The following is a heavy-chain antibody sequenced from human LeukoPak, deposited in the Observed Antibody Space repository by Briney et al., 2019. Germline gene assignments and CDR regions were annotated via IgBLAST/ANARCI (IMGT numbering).Heavy chain of an antibody. CDR1: GFTFSNYW. V-gene: IGHV3-23*01. J-gene: IGHJ4*02. CDR3: AKDQLTVVRGVFDY. D-gene: IGHD3-10*01. Sequence: GGSLRLSCAASGFTFSNYWMIWVRQAPGKGLEWVSGISSSGDSTYYADSVKGRFTISRDNSKNTLYLQMNSVRAEDTAVYYCAKDQLTVVRGVFDYWGQGTLVTVSS. CDR2: ISSSGDST.